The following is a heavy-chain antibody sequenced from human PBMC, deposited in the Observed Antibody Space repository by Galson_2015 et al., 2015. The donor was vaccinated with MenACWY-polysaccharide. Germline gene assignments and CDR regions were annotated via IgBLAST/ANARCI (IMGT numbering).Heavy chain of an antibody. CDR2: ISWNSGSI. D-gene: IGHD6-19*01. Sequence: SLRLSCAASGFTFDHYAMHWVRQAPGKGLEWVSGISWNSGSIGHADSVKGRFTISRDNAKNSLYLQMNSLRAEDTALYYCAKGRYDSGWNYFDNWGQGTLVTVSS. J-gene: IGHJ4*02. V-gene: IGHV3-9*01. CDR1: GFTFDHYA. CDR3: AKGRYDSGWNYFDN.